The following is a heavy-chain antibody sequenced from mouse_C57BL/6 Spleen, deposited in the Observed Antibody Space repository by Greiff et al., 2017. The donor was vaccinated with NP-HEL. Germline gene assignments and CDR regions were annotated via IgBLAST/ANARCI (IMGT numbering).Heavy chain of an antibody. CDR2: IDPSDSYT. D-gene: IGHD2-1*01. CDR1: GYTFTSYW. V-gene: IGHV1-69*01. Sequence: QVQLQQPGAELVMPGASVKLSCKASGYTFTSYWMHWVKQRPGQGLEWIGEIDPSDSYTNYNQKFKGKSTLTVDKSSSTAYMQLSSLTSEDSAVYYCARSGSGNYDYAMDYWGQGTSVTVSS. J-gene: IGHJ4*01. CDR3: ARSGSGNYDYAMDY.